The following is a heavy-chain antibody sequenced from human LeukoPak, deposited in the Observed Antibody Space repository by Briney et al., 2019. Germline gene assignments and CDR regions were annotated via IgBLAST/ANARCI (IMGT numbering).Heavy chain of an antibody. D-gene: IGHD7-27*01. Sequence: ASVKVSCKASGYTFTGKFIHWVRQAPGRGLEWMGWIDPNSGGTDYAQKFQGRVTVTSDTSISTAYMELTRLTSVDTAVYYCTRGTGAPNYFDFWGQGTLVTVSS. CDR3: TRGTGAPNYFDF. V-gene: IGHV1-2*02. CDR1: GYTFTGKF. CDR2: IDPNSGGT. J-gene: IGHJ4*02.